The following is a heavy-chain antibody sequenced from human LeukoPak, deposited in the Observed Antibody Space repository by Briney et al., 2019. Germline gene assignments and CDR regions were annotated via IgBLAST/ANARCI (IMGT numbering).Heavy chain of an antibody. CDR3: ARDWGSYDY. CDR1: GFTVSSNY. CDR2: IYSGGST. J-gene: IGHJ4*02. D-gene: IGHD1-26*01. Sequence: GGSLRLSCAASGFTVSSNYMNWVRQAPGKGLEWVSVIYSGGSTYYADSVKGRFTISRDISKNTLYLQMNSLRVDDTAVYYCARDWGSYDYWGQGTLVTVSS. V-gene: IGHV3-66*01.